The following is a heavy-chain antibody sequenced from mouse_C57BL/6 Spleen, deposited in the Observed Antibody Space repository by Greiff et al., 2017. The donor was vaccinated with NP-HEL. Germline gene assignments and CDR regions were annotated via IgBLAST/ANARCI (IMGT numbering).Heavy chain of an antibody. CDR1: GYTFTSYW. D-gene: IGHD2-10*01. V-gene: IGHV1-5*01. CDR2: IYPGNSDT. Sequence: VQLQQSGTVLARPGASVKMSCKTSGYTFTSYWMHWVKQRPGQGLEWIGAIYPGNSDTSYNQKFKGKAKLTAVTSARTAYMELSSLTNDDSAVYYCTRSYYGNYDDFDYWGQGTTLTVSS. J-gene: IGHJ2*01. CDR3: TRSYYGNYDDFDY.